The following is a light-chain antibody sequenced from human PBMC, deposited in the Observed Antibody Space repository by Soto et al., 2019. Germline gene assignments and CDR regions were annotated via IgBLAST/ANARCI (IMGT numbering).Light chain of an antibody. V-gene: IGKV1-33*01. Sequence: DIQMTPSPSSLSASVGDRVTITCQASQNINNYLNWYQQKPGRAPKLLIYDASNLAAGVPSRFWGSRSRTEFTSTISRLQPEDIPTYYCQQYENLPPFGQGTRLEIK. CDR1: QNINNY. J-gene: IGKJ5*01. CDR3: QQYENLPP. CDR2: DAS.